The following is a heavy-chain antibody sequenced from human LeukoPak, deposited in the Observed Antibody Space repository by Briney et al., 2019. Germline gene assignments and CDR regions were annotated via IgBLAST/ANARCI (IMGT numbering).Heavy chain of an antibody. V-gene: IGHV4-34*01. D-gene: IGHD3-16*01. Sequence: SGTLSLTCAVYGGSFSGYYWSWIRQPPGKGLEWIGEINHSGSTNYNPSLKSRVTISVDTSKNQFSLKLSSVTAADTAVYYCASAITGTIDYWGQGTLVTVSS. CDR3: ASAITGTIDY. CDR1: GGSFSGYY. CDR2: INHSGST. J-gene: IGHJ4*02.